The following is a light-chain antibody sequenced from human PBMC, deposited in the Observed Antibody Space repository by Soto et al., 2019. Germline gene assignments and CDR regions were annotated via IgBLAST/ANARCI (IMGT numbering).Light chain of an antibody. CDR1: QSISTN. CDR3: QQYNNCPLT. V-gene: IGKV3D-15*01. CDR2: DAS. Sequence: ETVMTQTPATMSVSPGDRTTLSCRASQSISTNLAWYQQKPGQAPRLLIYDASTRATGIPARFSGSGSCTEFTLTISSLLSEDFAVYSCQQYNNCPLTFGGGTKVEIK. J-gene: IGKJ4*01.